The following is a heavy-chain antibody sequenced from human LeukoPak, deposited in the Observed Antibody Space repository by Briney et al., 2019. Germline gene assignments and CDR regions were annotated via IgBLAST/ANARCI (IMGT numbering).Heavy chain of an antibody. V-gene: IGHV3-20*04. Sequence: PGGSLRLSCAASGFSFDDYGMNWVRQAPGKGLEWVCRINANGASTAYADSVKGRFTISRDNAKNSLYLQMNSLRAEDTAVYYCARGISSSWTDYWGQGTLVTVSS. CDR3: ARGISSSWTDY. D-gene: IGHD6-13*01. CDR2: INANGAST. CDR1: GFSFDDYG. J-gene: IGHJ4*02.